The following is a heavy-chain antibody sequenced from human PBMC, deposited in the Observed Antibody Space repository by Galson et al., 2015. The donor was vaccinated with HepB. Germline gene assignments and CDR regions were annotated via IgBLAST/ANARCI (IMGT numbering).Heavy chain of an antibody. CDR1: GFTFSSYS. D-gene: IGHD6-19*01. CDR2: ISSSSGYI. V-gene: IGHV3-21*01. J-gene: IGHJ4*02. Sequence: SLRLSCAASGFTFSSYSMNWVRQAPGKGLEWVSSISSSSGYIYYADSVKGRFTISRDNAKNSLYLQMNSLRAEDTAVYYCAKVSSGRGWGRFGYWGQGTLVTVSS. CDR3: AKVSSGRGWGRFGY.